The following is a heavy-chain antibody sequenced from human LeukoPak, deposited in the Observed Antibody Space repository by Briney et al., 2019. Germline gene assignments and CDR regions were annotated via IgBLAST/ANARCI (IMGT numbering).Heavy chain of an antibody. D-gene: IGHD3-10*01. Sequence: GGSLRLSCAASGFTFSSYWMSWVRQAPGKGLEWVAVTSSDLNVKLYADSVKGRFIISRDNSRSTLYLQMNSLRPEDTAIYYCAREGYYGSGSPPSLYFDYWGQGTLVTVSS. CDR2: TSSDLNVK. V-gene: IGHV3-30*03. J-gene: IGHJ4*02. CDR3: AREGYYGSGSPPSLYFDY. CDR1: GFTFSSYW.